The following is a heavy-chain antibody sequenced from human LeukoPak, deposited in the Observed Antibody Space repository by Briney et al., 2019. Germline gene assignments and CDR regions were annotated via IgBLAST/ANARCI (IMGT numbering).Heavy chain of an antibody. CDR1: GFTFSSYG. D-gene: IGHD5-12*01. J-gene: IGHJ4*02. CDR3: AKSEGSGYGLDY. CDR2: IWYDGSNK. Sequence: GGSLRLSCAASGFTFSSYGMHWVRQAPGKGLEWVAVIWYDGSNKYYADSVKGRFTISRDNSKNTLYLQMNSLRAEDTAVYYCAKSEGSGYGLDYWGQGTLVTVSS. V-gene: IGHV3-30*02.